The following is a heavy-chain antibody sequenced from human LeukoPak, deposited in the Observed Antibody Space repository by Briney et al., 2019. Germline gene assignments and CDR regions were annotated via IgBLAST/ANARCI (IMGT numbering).Heavy chain of an antibody. CDR2: IKQDGSEK. CDR3: ARDECDGDCYAELDY. Sequence: GGSLRLSCVASGFTFSSYWMSWVRQAPGKGLEWVANIKQDGSEKHYVDSAKGRFTISRDNAKNPLYLEMSSLRVEDTAVYYCARDECDGDCYAELDYWGQGTPVTVSS. D-gene: IGHD2-21*02. J-gene: IGHJ4*02. CDR1: GFTFSSYW. V-gene: IGHV3-7*01.